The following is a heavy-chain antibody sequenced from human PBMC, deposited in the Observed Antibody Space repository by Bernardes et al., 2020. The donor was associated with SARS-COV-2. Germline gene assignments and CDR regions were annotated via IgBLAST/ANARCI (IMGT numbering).Heavy chain of an antibody. J-gene: IGHJ4*02. Sequence: GGSLRLSCAASGFTFSTYTMNWVRQAPGKGLEWVSYISRSSSTIYYADSVKGRFTISRDNAKNSLYLEMNSLRDEDTAVYYCARDLGNGDYYFDYWGQGTLVTVSA. CDR2: ISRSSSTI. V-gene: IGHV3-48*02. CDR3: ARDLGNGDYYFDY. D-gene: IGHD4-17*01. CDR1: GFTFSTYT.